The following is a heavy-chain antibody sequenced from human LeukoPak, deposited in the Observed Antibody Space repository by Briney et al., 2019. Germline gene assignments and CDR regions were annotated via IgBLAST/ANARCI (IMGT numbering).Heavy chain of an antibody. CDR3: ARIPYCSSTSCYAGQYNWFDP. J-gene: IGHJ5*02. D-gene: IGHD2-2*01. CDR2: FDPEDGGT. V-gene: IGHV1-24*01. Sequence: GASVKVSCKVSGYTLTELSMHWVRQAPGKGLEWMGGFDPEDGGTIYAQKFQGRVTITADKSTSTAYMELSSLRSEDTAVYYCARIPYCSSTSCYAGQYNWFDPWGQGTLVTVSS. CDR1: GYTLTELS.